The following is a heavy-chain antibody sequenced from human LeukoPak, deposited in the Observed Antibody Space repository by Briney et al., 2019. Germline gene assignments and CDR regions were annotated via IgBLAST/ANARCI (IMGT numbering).Heavy chain of an antibody. J-gene: IGHJ4*02. D-gene: IGHD3-3*01. CDR1: GGSISSYY. CDR3: ARGFWSGYSDY. Sequence: PSETLSLTCTVSGGSISSYYWSWIRQPPGKGLEWIGYIYYSGSTNYNPSLKSRVTISVDTSKNQFSLKLSSVTAADTAVYYCARGFWSGYSDYWGQGTLVTVSS. V-gene: IGHV4-59*01. CDR2: IYYSGST.